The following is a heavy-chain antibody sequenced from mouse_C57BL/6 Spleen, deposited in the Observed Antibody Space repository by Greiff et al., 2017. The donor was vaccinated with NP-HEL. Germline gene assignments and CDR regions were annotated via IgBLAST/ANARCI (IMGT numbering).Heavy chain of an antibody. D-gene: IGHD1-1*01. J-gene: IGHJ2*01. V-gene: IGHV1-80*01. CDR2: IYPGVGDT. CDR1: GYAFSSYW. Sequence: VQLQQSGAELVKPGASVKISCKASGYAFSSYWMNCVKQRPGKGLEWIGQIYPGVGDTNYNGKFKGKATLTADKSSSTAYMQLSSLTSEDSAVYFCARSIYCYFDYWGQGTTLTVSS. CDR3: ARSIYCYFDY.